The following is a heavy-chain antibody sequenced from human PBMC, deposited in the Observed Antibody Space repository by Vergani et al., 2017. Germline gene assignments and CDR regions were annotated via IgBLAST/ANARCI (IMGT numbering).Heavy chain of an antibody. CDR1: GGSISSYY. CDR2: IYYSGST. V-gene: IGHV4-59*12. CDR3: ARYYYDSSGYFGFDY. J-gene: IGHJ4*02. D-gene: IGHD3-22*01. Sequence: QVQLQESGPGLVKPSETLSLTGTVSGGSISSYYGSWIRHPPGKGLEWIGYIYYSGSTYYNPSLKSRVTISVDTSKNQFYLKLSSCTAAAAAVYYCARYYYDSSGYFGFDYWGQGTLVTVSS.